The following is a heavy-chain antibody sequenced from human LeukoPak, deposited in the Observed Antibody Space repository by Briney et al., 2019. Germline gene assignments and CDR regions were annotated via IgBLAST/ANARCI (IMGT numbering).Heavy chain of an antibody. CDR2: ISGTAGST. CDR3: AREYYNSSGYYYGGGY. V-gene: IGHV3-23*01. CDR1: GFTVSSYA. D-gene: IGHD3-22*01. J-gene: IGHJ4*02. Sequence: GGSLRLSCAASGFTVSSYAMSWVRQAPGKGLEWVSGISGTAGSTYYADSVKGRFTISRDNAKNSLFLQMNSLRAEDTAVYYCAREYYNSSGYYYGGGYWGQGTLVTVSS.